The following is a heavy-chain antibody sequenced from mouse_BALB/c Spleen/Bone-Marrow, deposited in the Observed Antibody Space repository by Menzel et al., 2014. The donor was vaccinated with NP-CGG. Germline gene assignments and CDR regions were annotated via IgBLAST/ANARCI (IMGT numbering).Heavy chain of an antibody. CDR2: IRNKPNGYTT. J-gene: IGHJ4*01. V-gene: IGHV7-3*02. Sequence: EVMLVESGGGLVQPGGSLRLSCATSGFTFTDYYMTWVRQPPGKALEWLGFIRNKPNGYTTEYSASVKGRFTISRDNSQSILYLQMNTLRAEDSATYYCARDGYYHGSRLMDYWGQGTSVTVSS. CDR3: ARDGYYHGSRLMDY. D-gene: IGHD1-1*01. CDR1: GFTFTDYY.